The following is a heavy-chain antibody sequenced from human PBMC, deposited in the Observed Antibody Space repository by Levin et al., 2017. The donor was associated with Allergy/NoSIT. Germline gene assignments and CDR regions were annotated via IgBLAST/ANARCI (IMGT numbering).Heavy chain of an antibody. CDR1: GFTFSSYG. Sequence: GESLKISCAASGFTFSSYGMHWVRQAPGKGLEWVAVISYDGSYKYYVDSVKGRFSISRDNSKNTLYLQMNSLRAEDTAVYYCAKGDRTVTTDYGMDVWGQGTTVTVSS. CDR3: AKGDRTVTTDYGMDV. CDR2: ISYDGSYK. D-gene: IGHD4-17*01. V-gene: IGHV3-30*18. J-gene: IGHJ6*02.